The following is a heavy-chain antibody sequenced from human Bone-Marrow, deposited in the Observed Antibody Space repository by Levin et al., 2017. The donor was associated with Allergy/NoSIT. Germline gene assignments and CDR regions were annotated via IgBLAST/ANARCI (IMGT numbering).Heavy chain of an antibody. V-gene: IGHV4-31*03. J-gene: IGHJ4*02. CDR1: CGSISGGGYY. D-gene: IGHD5-12*01. CDR3: ARFNGYDFDY. Sequence: SQTLSLTCTVSCGSISGGGYYWSWIRQHPGKGLEWIGYIYYSGNTYYNPSLKSRAIISVVTSKNQLSLKLTSVTVADTAVYYCARFNGYDFDYWGQGTLVTVSS. CDR2: IYYSGNT.